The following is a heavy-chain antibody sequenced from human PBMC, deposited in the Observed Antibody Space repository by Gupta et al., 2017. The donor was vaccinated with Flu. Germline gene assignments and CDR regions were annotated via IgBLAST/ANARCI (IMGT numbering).Heavy chain of an antibody. CDR3: TPHLDYGGNGYYYGMDV. J-gene: IGHJ6*02. D-gene: IGHD4-17*01. CDR2: IRSKANSYAT. CDR1: GFTFSGSA. V-gene: IGHV3-73*02. Sequence: EVQLLESGGGLVQPGGSLKLSCAASGFTFSGSAMQWVRQASGQGLEWVGRIRSKANSYATAYAASVKGRFTISRDDSKNTAYLQMNSLKTEDTAVYYCTPHLDYGGNGYYYGMDVWGQGTTVTVSS.